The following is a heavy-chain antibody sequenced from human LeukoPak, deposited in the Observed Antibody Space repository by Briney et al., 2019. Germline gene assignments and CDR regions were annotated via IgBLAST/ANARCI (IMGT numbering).Heavy chain of an antibody. J-gene: IGHJ4*02. CDR2: IYYSGGA. V-gene: IGHV4-59*01. D-gene: IGHD1-1*01. CDR3: ARDKVPGDY. CDR1: GDSISPYY. Sequence: SETLSLTCTVSGDSISPYYWNWIRQPPGKGLEWIGYIYYSGGADYNPALKSRVTIPIDTSKNQFSLKLSSVTAADTAVYFCARDKVPGDYWGQGTLVTVSS.